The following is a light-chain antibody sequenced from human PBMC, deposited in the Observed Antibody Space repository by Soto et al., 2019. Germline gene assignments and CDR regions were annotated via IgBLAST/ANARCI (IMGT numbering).Light chain of an antibody. J-gene: IGLJ1*01. CDR1: ISDVSGYNF. V-gene: IGLV2-14*03. CDR2: DVS. CDR3: SSYTSSNTYV. Sequence: QSVLTQPASVSGSPGQSITISCTGTISDVSGYNFVSWYQQYPGKAPKLMIYDVSNRPSGVSNRFSGSKSGSTASLTISGLQAEDEADYYCSSYTSSNTYVFGAGTKVTVL.